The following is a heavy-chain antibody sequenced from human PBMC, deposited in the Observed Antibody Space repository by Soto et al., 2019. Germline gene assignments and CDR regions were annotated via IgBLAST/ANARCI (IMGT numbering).Heavy chain of an antibody. CDR1: GDSVSSNRGA. CDR3: ARWDHDYGYLDV. J-gene: IGHJ6*02. V-gene: IGHV6-1*01. D-gene: IGHD4-17*01. CDR2: TYYRSKWYN. Sequence: SQTLSLTCDISGDSVSSNRGAWTWIRQAPSRGLEWLGRTYYRSKWYNEYGLSVKSRITINADTCKNQFSLQLNSVTPEDAAVYYCARWDHDYGYLDVWGLGTTVTVSS.